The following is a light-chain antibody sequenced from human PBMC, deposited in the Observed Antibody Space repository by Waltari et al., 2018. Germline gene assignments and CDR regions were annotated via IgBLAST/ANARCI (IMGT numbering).Light chain of an antibody. CDR3: MHSIQLPRT. Sequence: DVVMTQTPPSLSVPPGQPAPTPCKSLQSLVHSDGETYFYWYLQKPGQPPQLLIYGVSNRFSGVPDRFSGSGSGTDFTLRISRVEAEDVGIYYCMHSIQLPRTFGQGTKVELK. CDR1: QSLVHSDGETY. V-gene: IGKV2D-29*01. CDR2: GVS. J-gene: IGKJ1*01.